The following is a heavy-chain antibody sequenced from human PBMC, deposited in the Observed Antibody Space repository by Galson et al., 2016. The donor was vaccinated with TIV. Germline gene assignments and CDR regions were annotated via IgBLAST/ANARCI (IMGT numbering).Heavy chain of an antibody. J-gene: IGHJ4*02. CDR3: ARSPGGMD. CDR1: EFMFSDYY. V-gene: IGHV3-11*01. CDR2: ISSNGNTI. D-gene: IGHD1-14*01. Sequence: SLRLSCAASEFMFSDYYMNWIRQAPGKGLEWVSYISSNGNTIYYADSVKGRFTISRDNSKNTLFLQMNSLRVDDTAVYYCARSPGGMDWGQGTLVTVTS.